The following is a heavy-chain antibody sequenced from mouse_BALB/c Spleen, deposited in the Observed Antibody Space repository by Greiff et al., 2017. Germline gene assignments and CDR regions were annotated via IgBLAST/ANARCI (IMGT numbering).Heavy chain of an antibody. Sequence: VQLQQSGPELVKPGASVKISCKASGYSFTGYYMHWVKQSHVKSLEWIGRINPYNGATSYNQNFKDKASLTVDKSSSTAYMELHSLTSEDSAVYYCARWEVYAMDYWGQGTSVTVSS. CDR3: ARWEVYAMDY. CDR2: INPYNGAT. J-gene: IGHJ4*01. V-gene: IGHV1-31*01. D-gene: IGHD4-1*01. CDR1: GYSFTGYY.